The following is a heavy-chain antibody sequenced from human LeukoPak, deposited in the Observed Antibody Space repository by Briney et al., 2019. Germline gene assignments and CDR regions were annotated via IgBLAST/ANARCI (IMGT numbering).Heavy chain of an antibody. CDR2: LYDSGDT. D-gene: IGHD3-22*01. J-gene: IGHJ4*02. V-gene: IGHV3-53*01. CDR1: GFSVSTSY. Sequence: GGPLRLSCAASGFSVSTSYMSWVRQAPGKGLEYVSVLYDSGDTYYAESVKGRFTISRDNSKNTVYLQMNSLRVEDTAVYYCARAAYDSGGYTANHDFWGQGTLVTVSS. CDR3: ARAAYDSGGYTANHDF.